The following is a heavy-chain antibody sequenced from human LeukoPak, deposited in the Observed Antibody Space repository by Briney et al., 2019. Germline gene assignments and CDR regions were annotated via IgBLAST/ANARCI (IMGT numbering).Heavy chain of an antibody. D-gene: IGHD6-19*01. CDR2: ISDDGSKK. V-gene: IGHV3-30*18. CDR3: AKPNSSGWYVLWFDP. J-gene: IGHJ5*02. CDR1: GFTFTFYG. Sequence: GGSLRLSCADSGFTFTFYGMHWVRQAPGEGLEWLAVISDDGSKKSYADSVKGRFTVSRDNSKNTVYLEMNSLRIEDSAVYYCAKPNSSGWYVLWFDPWGQGTVVTVSS.